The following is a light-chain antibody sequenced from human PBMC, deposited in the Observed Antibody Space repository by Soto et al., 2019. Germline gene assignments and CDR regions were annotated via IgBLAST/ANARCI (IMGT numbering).Light chain of an antibody. CDR2: GNN. CDR3: QSYDRSNWV. CDR1: SGNIASNY. V-gene: IGLV6-57*01. Sequence: NFMLTQPHSVSESPGKTVTISCTRSSGNIASNYVQWFQQRPGSSPTIMIYGNNQRPSGVPDRFSGSIDFSSNSASLTISGLKTEDEADYYCQSYDRSNWVFGGGTKLTVL. J-gene: IGLJ3*02.